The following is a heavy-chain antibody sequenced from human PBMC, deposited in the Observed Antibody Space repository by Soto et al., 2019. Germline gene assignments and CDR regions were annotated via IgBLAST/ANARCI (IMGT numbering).Heavy chain of an antibody. V-gene: IGHV3-30-3*01. CDR3: ARDALRYNWNLSWFDP. CDR2: ISYDGSNK. Sequence: QVQLVESGGGVVQPGRSLRLSCAASGFTFSSYAMHWVRQAPGKGLEWVAVISYDGSNKYYADSVKGRFTISRDNSKNTLYLKMNSLRAEDTAVYYCARDALRYNWNLSWFDPWGQGNLVTVSS. J-gene: IGHJ5*02. CDR1: GFTFSSYA. D-gene: IGHD1-20*01.